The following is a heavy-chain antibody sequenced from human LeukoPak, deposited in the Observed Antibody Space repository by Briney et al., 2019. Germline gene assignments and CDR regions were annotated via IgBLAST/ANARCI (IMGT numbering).Heavy chain of an antibody. V-gene: IGHV3-23*01. Sequence: PGGSLRLFCAASGFTFSSYAVSWVRQAPGKGLEWVSAISGSGGSTYYADSVKGRFTISRDNSKNTLYLQMNSLRAEDTAVYYCARVQYYYDSSGPLDYWGQGTLVTVSS. CDR2: ISGSGGST. D-gene: IGHD3-22*01. CDR3: ARVQYYYDSSGPLDY. J-gene: IGHJ4*02. CDR1: GFTFSSYA.